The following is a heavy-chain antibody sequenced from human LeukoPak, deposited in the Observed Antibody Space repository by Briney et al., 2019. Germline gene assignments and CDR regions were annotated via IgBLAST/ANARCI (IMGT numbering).Heavy chain of an antibody. Sequence: ASVKVSCKASGYTFTSYYMHWVRQAPGQGREWMGIINPSGGSTSYAQKFQGRVTMTRDTSTSTVYMELSSLRSEDTAVYYCARDLRMSLVVVVPAAVSGWFDPWGQGTLVTVSS. V-gene: IGHV1-46*01. J-gene: IGHJ5*02. CDR1: GYTFTSYY. D-gene: IGHD2-2*01. CDR3: ARDLRMSLVVVVPAAVSGWFDP. CDR2: INPSGGST.